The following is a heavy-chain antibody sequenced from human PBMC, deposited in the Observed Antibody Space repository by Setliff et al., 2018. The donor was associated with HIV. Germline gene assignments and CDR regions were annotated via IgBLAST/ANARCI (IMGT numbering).Heavy chain of an antibody. CDR2: IIPMYNIP. CDR3: ARDQTGVAAAAFGGGSAWSDEGFDI. CDR1: GGTLSNYV. D-gene: IGHD6-13*01. J-gene: IGHJ3*02. Sequence: SVKVSGKTSGGTLSNYVITWVRQAPGQGLEWMGMIIPMYNIPAYAQKFQGRVTFTADESTSTAYMELSSLSSEDTAVYYCARDQTGVAAAAFGGGSAWSDEGFDIWGQGTMVTVSS. V-gene: IGHV1-69*13.